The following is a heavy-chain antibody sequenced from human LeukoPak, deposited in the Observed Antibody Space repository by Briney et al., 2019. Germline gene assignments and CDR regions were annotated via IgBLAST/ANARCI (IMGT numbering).Heavy chain of an antibody. CDR1: GYTLTESS. J-gene: IGHJ6*03. CDR2: FDPEDGET. CDR3: ATGPGTSRGEPYYYYYYIDV. V-gene: IGHV1-24*01. D-gene: IGHD1-7*01. Sequence: ASVKVSCKVSGYTLTESSMHWVRQTPGKGLEWMGGFDPEDGETIYAQKFQGRVTMTEDTSTDTAYMELSSLRSEDTAVYYCATGPGTSRGEPYYYYYYIDVWGKGTTVTVSS.